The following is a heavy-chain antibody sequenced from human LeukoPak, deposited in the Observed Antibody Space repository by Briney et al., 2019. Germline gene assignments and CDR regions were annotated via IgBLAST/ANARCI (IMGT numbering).Heavy chain of an antibody. CDR1: GFTFSNYE. D-gene: IGHD5-18*01. CDR2: ISSSGRNK. J-gene: IGHJ4*02. V-gene: IGHV3-48*03. Sequence: GGSLRLSCAASGFTFSNYEFNWVRQAPGKGLEWVSYISSSGRNKYYADSVKGRFTISRDNAKNSLYLQMNSLRAEDTAVYYCARDLVQLWSKDYWGQGTLVTVSS. CDR3: ARDLVQLWSKDY.